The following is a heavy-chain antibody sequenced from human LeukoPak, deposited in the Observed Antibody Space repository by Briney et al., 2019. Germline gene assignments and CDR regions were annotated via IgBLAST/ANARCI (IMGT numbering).Heavy chain of an antibody. Sequence: ASVKVSCKASGYTLTELSMHWVRQAPGKGLEWMGGFDPEDGETIYAQKFQGRVTMTEDTSTDTAYMELSSLRSEDTAVYYCATQGSSSWYFDYWGQGTLVTVSS. V-gene: IGHV1-24*01. J-gene: IGHJ4*02. CDR1: GYTLTELS. D-gene: IGHD6-13*01. CDR2: FDPEDGET. CDR3: ATQGSSSWYFDY.